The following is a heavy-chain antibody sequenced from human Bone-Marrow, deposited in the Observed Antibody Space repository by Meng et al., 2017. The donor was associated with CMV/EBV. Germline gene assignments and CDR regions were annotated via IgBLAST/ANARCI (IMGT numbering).Heavy chain of an antibody. D-gene: IGHD6-19*01. CDR3: AKDRGAIAVAGTGFDY. CDR1: GFTFSSYG. V-gene: IGHV3-30*02. J-gene: IGHJ4*02. CDR2: IRYDGSNK. Sequence: GESLKISCAASGFTFSSYGMHWVRQAPGKGLEWVAFIRYDGSNKYYADSVKGRFTISRDNSKNTLYLQMNSLRAEDTAVYYCAKDRGAIAVAGTGFDYRGQGTLVTVSS.